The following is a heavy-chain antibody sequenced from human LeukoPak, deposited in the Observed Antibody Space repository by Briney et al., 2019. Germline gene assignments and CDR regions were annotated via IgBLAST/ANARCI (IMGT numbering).Heavy chain of an antibody. CDR2: IYSGGST. CDR1: GFTFSSYA. J-gene: IGHJ4*02. CDR3: ARERSGIAVAGNYFDY. V-gene: IGHV3-53*04. Sequence: GGSLRLSCAASGFTFSSYAMTWVRQAPGKGLEWVSVIYSGGSTYYADSVKGRFTISRHNSKNTLYLQMNSLRAEDTAVYYCARERSGIAVAGNYFDYWGQGTLVTVSS. D-gene: IGHD6-19*01.